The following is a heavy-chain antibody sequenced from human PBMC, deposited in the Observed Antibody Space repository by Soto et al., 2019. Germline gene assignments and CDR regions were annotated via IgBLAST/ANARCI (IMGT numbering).Heavy chain of an antibody. CDR1: EGYFIGYC. CDR3: VKTPASGTLDP. V-gene: IGHV4-34*01. CDR2: INHSGST. Sequence: PSVTLCHTCAVDEGYFIGYCWRWIRQPPGKGLEWIGEINHSGSTNYNPSLKSRVTISVDTSKNQFSLQLNSVTPEDTAVYYCVKTPASGTLDPWGQGILVTVSS. D-gene: IGHD6-13*01. J-gene: IGHJ5*02.